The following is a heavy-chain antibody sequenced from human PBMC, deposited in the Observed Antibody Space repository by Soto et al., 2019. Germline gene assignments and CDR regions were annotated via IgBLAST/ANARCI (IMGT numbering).Heavy chain of an antibody. J-gene: IGHJ4*02. CDR1: GFTFSSYG. CDR2: IWYDGSSK. D-gene: IGHD2-15*01. V-gene: IGHV3-33*01. Sequence: VQLVESGGGVVQPGRSLRLSCAASGFTFSSYGMHWVRQAPGKGLEWVAVIWYDGSSKYYAESVRGRFTISRDDSKNTVYLQMSSVRAEDTAVYYCARDPFLGDCGGGTCYRLDYWGQGTLVTVSS. CDR3: ARDPFLGDCGGGTCYRLDY.